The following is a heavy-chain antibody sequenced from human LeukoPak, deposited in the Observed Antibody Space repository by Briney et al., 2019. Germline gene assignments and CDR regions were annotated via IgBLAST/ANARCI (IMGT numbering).Heavy chain of an antibody. CDR1: GGSISSGDYY. D-gene: IGHD4-17*01. CDR2: ICYSGST. J-gene: IGHJ4*02. Sequence: PSQTLSLTCTVSGGSISSGDYYWSWIRQPPGRGLEWIGYICYSGSTYYNPSLKSRVTISVDTSKNQFSLKLSSVTAADTAVSYCASGALTTFDYWGQGTLVTVSS. CDR3: ASGALTTFDY. V-gene: IGHV4-30-4*01.